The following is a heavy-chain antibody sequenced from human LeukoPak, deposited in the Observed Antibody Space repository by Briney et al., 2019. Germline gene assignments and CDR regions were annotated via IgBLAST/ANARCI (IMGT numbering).Heavy chain of an antibody. CDR1: GGSISSGGYY. V-gene: IGHV4-31*03. J-gene: IGHJ4*02. D-gene: IGHD3-22*01. Sequence: SETLSLACTVSGGSISSGGYYWSWIRQHPGKGLEWIGYIYYSGSTYYNPSLKSRVTISVDTSKNQFSLKLSSVTAADTAVYYCARVSYYDSSGSPDYWGQGTLVTVSS. CDR2: IYYSGST. CDR3: ARVSYYDSSGSPDY.